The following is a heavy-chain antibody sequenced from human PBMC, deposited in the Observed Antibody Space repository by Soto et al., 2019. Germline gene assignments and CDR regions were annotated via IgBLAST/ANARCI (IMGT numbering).Heavy chain of an antibody. CDR2: IYYSGST. J-gene: IGHJ6*02. V-gene: IGHV4-30-4*01. Sequence: PSETLSLTCTVSGGSISSGDYYWSWIRQPPGKGLEWIGYIYYSGSTYYNPSLKSRVTISVDTSKNQFSLKLSSVTAADTAVYYCARGWSRSWSINYYYYYGMDVWGQGTTVTVYS. CDR3: ARGWSRSWSINYYYYYGMDV. CDR1: GGSISSGDYY. D-gene: IGHD6-13*01.